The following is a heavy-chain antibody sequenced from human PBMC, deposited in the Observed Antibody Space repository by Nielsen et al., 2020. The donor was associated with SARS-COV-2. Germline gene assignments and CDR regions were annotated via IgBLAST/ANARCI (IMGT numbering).Heavy chain of an antibody. J-gene: IGHJ4*02. Sequence: SETLSFTCTVSGGSISSGGYYWSWIRQHPGKGLEWIGYIYYSGSTYYNPSLKSRVTISVDTSKNQFSLKLSSVTAADTAVYYCARETQYSSSSYFDYWGQGTLVTVSS. V-gene: IGHV4-31*03. CDR3: ARETQYSSSSYFDY. CDR2: IYYSGST. CDR1: GGSISSGGYY. D-gene: IGHD6-6*01.